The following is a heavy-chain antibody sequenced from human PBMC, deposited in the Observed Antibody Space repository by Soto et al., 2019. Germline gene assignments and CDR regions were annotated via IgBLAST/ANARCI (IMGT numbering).Heavy chain of an antibody. V-gene: IGHV3-74*01. D-gene: IGHD2-15*01. CDR2: INSDASHT. CDR3: ARDQTDSGGYSDS. CDR1: GFTFSTYW. Sequence: GGSLRLSCAASGFTFSTYWMHWIRQVPGKGLEWVSRINSDASHTYYADSVKGRFAISRDNAKNTLHLEMNSLRAEDTAVYYCARDQTDSGGYSDSWGQGTLVTVSS. J-gene: IGHJ4*02.